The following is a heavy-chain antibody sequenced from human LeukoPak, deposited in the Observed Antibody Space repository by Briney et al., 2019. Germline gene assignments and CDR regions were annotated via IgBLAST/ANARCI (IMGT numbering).Heavy chain of an antibody. CDR2: ISSSGGTT. Sequence: GGCLRLSCAASGFTFSTYAVNWVRQAPGKWLEWVSAISSSGGTTYYADSVKGRFSISRNNSKNTLNQRMNSLRAEDTATYYCAKDRNAWPTNFDSWGQGTLVTVSA. V-gene: IGHV3-23*01. CDR3: AKDRNAWPTNFDS. J-gene: IGHJ4*02. CDR1: GFTFSTYA. D-gene: IGHD5-24*01.